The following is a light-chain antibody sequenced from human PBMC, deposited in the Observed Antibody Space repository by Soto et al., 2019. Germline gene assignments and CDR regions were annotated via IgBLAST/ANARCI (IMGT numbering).Light chain of an antibody. CDR1: QDISNF. CDR3: HQYYSYPLS. Sequence: DIPMTQSPSSLSASVGDRVTITCRASQDISNFLGWVQQKPGKAPKSLIYGASNLEGGVPSKFTGSRSGADFTLTISSLQPEDFATYYCHQYYSYPLSFGGGTKVEIK. CDR2: GAS. V-gene: IGKV1-16*02. J-gene: IGKJ4*01.